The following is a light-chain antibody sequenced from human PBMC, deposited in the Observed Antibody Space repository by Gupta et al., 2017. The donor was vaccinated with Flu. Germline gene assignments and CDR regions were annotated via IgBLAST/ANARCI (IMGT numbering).Light chain of an antibody. CDR2: PRS. CDR1: QSLLVSVDGNTY. J-gene: IGKJ1*01. CDR3: MQRIEFPWT. Sequence: DIVMTKTHLSLPVTPGEPASIPCRSSQSLLVSVDGNTYLDWYLQKPGQSPQLLIYPRSYRASGVPDRFSGSGSGTDFTLKISRVEAEDVGVYYCMQRIEFPWTFGQGTKVEIK. V-gene: IGKV2-40*01.